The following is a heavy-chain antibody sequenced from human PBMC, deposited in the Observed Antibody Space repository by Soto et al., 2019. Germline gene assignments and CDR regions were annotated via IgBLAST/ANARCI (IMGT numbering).Heavy chain of an antibody. D-gene: IGHD3-22*01. CDR1: GFSVNSGDYY. CDR3: ARHFRSYSGGYHWFGP. V-gene: IGHV4-39*01. Sequence: SETLSLTCTVSGFSVNSGDYYWAWMRQPPGKGLEWIGSVYYSGGTHQNPSQSRFIISIDTAKNQISLRLKSVTAADMAVYYCARHFRSYSGGYHWFGPWGQGTLVTVSS. CDR2: VYYSGGT. J-gene: IGHJ5*02.